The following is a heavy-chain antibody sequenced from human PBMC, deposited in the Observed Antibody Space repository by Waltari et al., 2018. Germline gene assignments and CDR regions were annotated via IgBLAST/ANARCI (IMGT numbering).Heavy chain of an antibody. J-gene: IGHJ4*02. Sequence: EMQLVESGGGFIQSGGSLRLSCAASGFTVSSNYMSWVRQAPGKGLEWVSVIFSDGRTYYADSVKGRFTISRDNSKNTLYLQINSLRAEDTAVYYCARDSRGGLFFDYWGQGTLVTVSS. CDR1: GFTVSSNY. CDR3: ARDSRGGLFFDY. V-gene: IGHV3-53*01. CDR2: IFSDGRT.